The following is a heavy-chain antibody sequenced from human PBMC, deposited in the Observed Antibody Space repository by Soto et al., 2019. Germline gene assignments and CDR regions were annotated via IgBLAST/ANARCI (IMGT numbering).Heavy chain of an antibody. J-gene: IGHJ6*04. D-gene: IGHD2-2*01. Sequence: PSETLSLTCAVYGGSFSGYYWSWIRQPPGKGLEWIGEINHSGSTNYNPSLESRVTISVATSKNQFSLKLSSVTGADTAVYYWARGRCTSTSCYRYYYYGMDVWGKGPTV. CDR3: ARGRCTSTSCYRYYYYGMDV. CDR2: INHSGST. V-gene: IGHV4-34*01. CDR1: GGSFSGYY.